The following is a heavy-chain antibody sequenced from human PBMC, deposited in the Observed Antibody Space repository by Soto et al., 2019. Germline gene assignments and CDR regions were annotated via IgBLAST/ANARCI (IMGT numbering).Heavy chain of an antibody. CDR1: GFTFSSYA. CDR2: ISYDGSNK. CDR3: AREGPGVGQLGLFYYCYGMDV. D-gene: IGHD6-6*01. Sequence: QVQLVESGGGVVQPGRSLRLSCAASGFTFSSYAMHWVRQAPGKGLEWVAVISYDGSNKYYADSVKGRFTISRDNSKDTLYLQMNSLRAEDTAVYYCAREGPGVGQLGLFYYCYGMDVWGQGTTVTVSS. J-gene: IGHJ6*02. V-gene: IGHV3-30-3*01.